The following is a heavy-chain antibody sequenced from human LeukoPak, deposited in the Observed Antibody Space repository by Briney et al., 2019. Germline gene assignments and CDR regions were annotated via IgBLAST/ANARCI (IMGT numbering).Heavy chain of an antibody. CDR1: GFTFSSYA. CDR3: AKVEGYCSGGNCYKPFDY. D-gene: IGHD2-15*01. J-gene: IGHJ4*02. Sequence: PGGSLRLSCAASGFTFSSYAMTWVRQAPGKGLEWVSTISGNGGSTYFADSVKGRFTISRDNSKNMLYLQMNSLRVEDTAVYYCAKVEGYCSGGNCYKPFDYWGQGTLVTVSS. V-gene: IGHV3-23*01. CDR2: ISGNGGST.